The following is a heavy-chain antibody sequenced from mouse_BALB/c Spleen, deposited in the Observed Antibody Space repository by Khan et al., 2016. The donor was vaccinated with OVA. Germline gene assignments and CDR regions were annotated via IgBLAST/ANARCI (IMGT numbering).Heavy chain of an antibody. Sequence: QVQLQQPGAELVKPGAPVKLSCKASGYTFTSYWMNWVKQRPGRGLEWIGRIDPSDSETHYNQKFKDKATLTVDKSSSTAYIQLSSLTSEDSAVYYCARRGYYGSSSVYAMDYWGQGTSVTVSS. CDR1: GYTFTSYW. J-gene: IGHJ4*01. CDR2: IDPSDSET. CDR3: ARRGYYGSSSVYAMDY. D-gene: IGHD1-1*01. V-gene: IGHV1-69*02.